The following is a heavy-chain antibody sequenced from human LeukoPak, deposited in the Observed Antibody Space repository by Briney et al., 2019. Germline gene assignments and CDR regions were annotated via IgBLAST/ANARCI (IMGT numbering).Heavy chain of an antibody. D-gene: IGHD4-17*01. CDR2: INPNSGGT. V-gene: IGHV1-2*02. CDR1: GYTFTGYY. Sequence: GASVKVSCKASGYTFTGYYMHWVRQAPGQGLEWMGWINPNSGGTNYAQKFQGRVTMTRDTSISTAYMELSRLRSDDTAVYYCARDRGPDTTVITSYWYFDLWGRGTLVTVSS. J-gene: IGHJ2*01. CDR3: ARDRGPDTTVITSYWYFDL.